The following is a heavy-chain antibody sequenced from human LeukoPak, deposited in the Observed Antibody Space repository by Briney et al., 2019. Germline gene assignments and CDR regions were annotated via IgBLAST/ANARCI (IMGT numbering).Heavy chain of an antibody. J-gene: IGHJ4*02. D-gene: IGHD3/OR15-3a*01. CDR2: INSDGSRT. V-gene: IGHV3-74*01. CDR3: ARARGNNYGFFDY. Sequence: PGGSLRLSCAASGFTFSSYEMNWVRQAPGKGLVWVSRINSDGSRTYYADSVKGRFTVSIDNAKNTLYLQMNSLRAEDTAVYYCARARGNNYGFFDYWGQGILVTVSS. CDR1: GFTFSSYE.